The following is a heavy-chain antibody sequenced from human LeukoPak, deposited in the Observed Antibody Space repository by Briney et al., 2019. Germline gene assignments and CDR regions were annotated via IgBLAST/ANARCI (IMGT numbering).Heavy chain of an antibody. CDR3: AKDPLMITMIVVVTHFGPFDI. Sequence: PGGSLRLSYAASGFTFSSYAMSWVRQAPGKGLEWVSAISGSGGSTYYADSVKGRFTISRDNSKNTLYLQMNSLRAEDTAVYYCAKDPLMITMIVVVTHFGPFDIWGQGTMVTVSS. D-gene: IGHD3-22*01. CDR1: GFTFSSYA. V-gene: IGHV3-23*01. J-gene: IGHJ3*02. CDR2: ISGSGGST.